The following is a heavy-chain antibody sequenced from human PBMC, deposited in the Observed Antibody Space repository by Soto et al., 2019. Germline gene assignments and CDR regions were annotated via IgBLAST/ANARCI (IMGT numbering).Heavy chain of an antibody. Sequence: EVQLLESGGGLVQPGGSLRLSCAASGFTFSSYAMSWVRQAPGKGLEWVSAISGSGGSTYYADSVKGRFTISRDNSKNTLYLQMNGLRAEDTAVYYCAKGTNDYVWGSYRYFDYWCQGTLVTVSS. CDR2: ISGSGGST. J-gene: IGHJ4*02. D-gene: IGHD3-16*02. V-gene: IGHV3-23*01. CDR1: GFTFSSYA. CDR3: AKGTNDYVWGSYRYFDY.